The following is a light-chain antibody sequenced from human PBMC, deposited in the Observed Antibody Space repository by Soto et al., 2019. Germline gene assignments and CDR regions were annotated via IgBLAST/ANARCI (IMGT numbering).Light chain of an antibody. J-gene: IGKJ5*01. CDR2: GAF. CDR1: PSVTNF. Sequence: PGGRATLSCRARPSVTNFLAWYQQKPGQAPRLLIYGAFNRATGIPGRFSGSVSGTDFTLTISSLEPEDSAIYDGQQRNIWTPVTFGQGTRLEI. CDR3: QQRNIWTPVT. V-gene: IGKV3-11*01.